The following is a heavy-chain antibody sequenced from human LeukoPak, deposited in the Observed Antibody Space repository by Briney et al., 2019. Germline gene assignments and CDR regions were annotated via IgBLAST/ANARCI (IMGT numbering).Heavy chain of an antibody. CDR3: AKDFSSGYYHFDY. J-gene: IGHJ4*02. D-gene: IGHD3-22*01. Sequence: GGSLRLSCAASGFTFDDYAIHWVRQAPGKGLEWVSGINWNSGSKHYADSVKGRFTISRDNAKNSLYLQMNTLRAEDTALYYCAKDFSSGYYHFDYWGQGTLVTVSS. CDR2: INWNSGSK. CDR1: GFTFDDYA. V-gene: IGHV3-9*01.